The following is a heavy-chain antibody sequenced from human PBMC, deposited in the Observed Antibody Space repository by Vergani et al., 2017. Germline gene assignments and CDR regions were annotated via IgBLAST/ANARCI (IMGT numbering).Heavy chain of an antibody. J-gene: IGHJ5*02. V-gene: IGHV4-34*01. D-gene: IGHD3-10*01. CDR2: INHSGST. Sequence: QVQLQQWGAGLLKPSETLSLTCAVYGGSFSGYYWSWIRQPPGKGLEWIGEINHSGSTNYNPSLKSRVTISVDTSKNQFSLKLSSVTAADTAVYYCARGNGWFGEFAKGPWGQGTLVTVSS. CDR1: GGSFSGYY. CDR3: ARGNGWFGEFAKGP.